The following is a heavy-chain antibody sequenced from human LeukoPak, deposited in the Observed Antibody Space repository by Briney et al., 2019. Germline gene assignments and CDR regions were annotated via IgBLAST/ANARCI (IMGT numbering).Heavy chain of an antibody. CDR3: ARAKYQLLNAFDI. V-gene: IGHV1-69*05. J-gene: IGHJ3*02. CDR2: IIPIFGTA. D-gene: IGHD2-2*01. CDR1: GGTFSSYA. Sequence: ASVKVSCKASGGTFSSYAISWVRLAPGQGLEWMGGIIPIFGTANYAQKFQGRVTITTDESTSTAYMELSSLRSEDTAVYYCARAKYQLLNAFDIWGQGTMVTVSS.